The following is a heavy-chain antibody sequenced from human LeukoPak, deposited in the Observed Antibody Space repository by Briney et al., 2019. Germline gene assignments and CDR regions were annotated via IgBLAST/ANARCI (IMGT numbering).Heavy chain of an antibody. Sequence: PGGSLRLSCAASGFTFSNAWMSWVRQAPGKGLEWVGRIKSKTDGGTTDYAAPVKGRFTIPRDDSKNTLYLQMNSLRAEDTAVYYCAKEEMVGGFGELGQYYFDYWGQGTLVTVSS. D-gene: IGHD3-10*01. V-gene: IGHV3-15*01. CDR2: IKSKTDGGTT. CDR1: GFTFSNAW. CDR3: AKEEMVGGFGELGQYYFDY. J-gene: IGHJ4*02.